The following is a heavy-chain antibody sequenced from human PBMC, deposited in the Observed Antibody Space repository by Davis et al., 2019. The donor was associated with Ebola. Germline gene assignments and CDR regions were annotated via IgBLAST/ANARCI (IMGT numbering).Heavy chain of an antibody. D-gene: IGHD1-26*01. Sequence: GESLKISCAASGFSFSNSAMNWVRQAPGKGLEWVSVVTGGGESTYYADSVKGRFTISRDNSKNTVYLQMNSLRVEDTAVYYCAKGVGATKGSLEYWGQGTLLTVSS. CDR3: AKGVGATKGSLEY. V-gene: IGHV3-23*01. CDR1: GFSFSNSA. CDR2: VTGGGEST. J-gene: IGHJ4*02.